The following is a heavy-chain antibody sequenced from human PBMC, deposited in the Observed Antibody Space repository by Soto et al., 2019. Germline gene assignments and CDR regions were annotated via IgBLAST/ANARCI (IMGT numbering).Heavy chain of an antibody. Sequence: QVQLVQSGAEVKKPGSSVKVSCKASGGTFSSYAISWVRQAPGQGLEGMGGIIPIFGTANYAQKLQGRVTSTGGESTDTAYMELSRLRTGVTAVDYGAGVGGLGYCGGGCSYDYWGQGTLVTVSS. CDR3: AGVGGLGYCGGGCSYDY. CDR2: IIPIFGTA. CDR1: GGTFSSYA. V-gene: IGHV1-69*01. D-gene: IGHD2-21*02. J-gene: IGHJ4*02.